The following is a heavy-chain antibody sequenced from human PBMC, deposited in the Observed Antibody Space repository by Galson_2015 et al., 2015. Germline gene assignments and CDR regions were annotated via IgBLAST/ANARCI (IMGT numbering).Heavy chain of an antibody. CDR3: ARDGLGAFDS. CDR2: IKTDGTYM. CDR1: GFTFSSHW. Sequence: PRLSCAASGFTFSSHWMHWVRQAPGKGLVWVSRIKTDGTYMDTADSVKGRFIVSRDNARNTLYLQMNSLRAEDTAVYYCARDGLGAFDSWGQGTLVTVSS. J-gene: IGHJ4*02. V-gene: IGHV3-74*01. D-gene: IGHD3-16*01.